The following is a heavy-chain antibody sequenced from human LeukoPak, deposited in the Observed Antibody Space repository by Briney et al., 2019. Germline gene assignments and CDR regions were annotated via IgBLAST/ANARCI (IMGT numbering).Heavy chain of an antibody. D-gene: IGHD3-10*01. CDR2: ISSSGSAI. Sequence: PGGSLRLSCAASGFTFSDYYMSWIRQAPGKGLEWVSYISSSGSAIYYADSVKGRFTISGDNAKNSLYLQMNSLRAEDTAVYYCASTSGVRGARGYFDYWGQGTLVTVSS. V-gene: IGHV3-11*04. J-gene: IGHJ4*02. CDR1: GFTFSDYY. CDR3: ASTSGVRGARGYFDY.